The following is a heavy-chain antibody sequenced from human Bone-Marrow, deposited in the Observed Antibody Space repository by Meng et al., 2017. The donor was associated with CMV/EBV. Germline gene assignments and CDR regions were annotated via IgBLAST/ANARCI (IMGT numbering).Heavy chain of an antibody. D-gene: IGHD1-7*01. CDR3: AREGLELRGRLWYFDL. Sequence: GPLRPPCTVSGGSISSYYWSWIRQPPGKGLEWIGYIYYSGTTNYNSSHKSRVTISVDTSKNQSSLKLSSVSTADTAVYYCAREGLELRGRLWYFDLWGRGTLVTVSS. CDR1: GGSISSYY. J-gene: IGHJ2*01. CDR2: IYYSGTT. V-gene: IGHV4-59*01.